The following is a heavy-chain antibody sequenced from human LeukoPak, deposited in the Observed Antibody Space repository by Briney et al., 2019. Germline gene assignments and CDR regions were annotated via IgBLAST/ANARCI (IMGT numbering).Heavy chain of an antibody. D-gene: IGHD3-10*01. CDR3: SRIYGSGSFLPDY. CDR2: IRSNAYGGTT. CDR1: GYTLGDYG. V-gene: IGHV3-49*04. Sequence: SGGSLRLSCTVSGYTLGDYGVGWVRQAPGKGLERGGFIRSNAYGGTTEYAASVKGRFTISREDSKTTAYLQMNSLKIEDAAVYYCSRIYGSGSFLPDYWGQGTLVTVSS. J-gene: IGHJ4*02.